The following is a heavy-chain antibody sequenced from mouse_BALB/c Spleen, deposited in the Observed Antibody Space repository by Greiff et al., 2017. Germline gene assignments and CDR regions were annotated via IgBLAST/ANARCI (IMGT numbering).Heavy chain of an antibody. CDR3: AREPGSNYFDY. J-gene: IGHJ2*01. D-gene: IGHD1-1*01. V-gene: IGHV5-6-3*01. CDR2: INSNGGST. CDR1: GFTFSSYG. Sequence: EVKLVESGGGLVQPGGSLKLSCAASGFTFSSYGMSWVRQTPDKRLELVATINSNGGSTYYPDSVKGRFTISRDNAKNTLYLQMSSLKSEDTAMYYCAREPGSNYFDYWGQGTTLTVSS.